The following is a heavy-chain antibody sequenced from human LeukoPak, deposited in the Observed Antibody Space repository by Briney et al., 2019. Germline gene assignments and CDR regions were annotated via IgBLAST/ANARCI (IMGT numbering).Heavy chain of an antibody. V-gene: IGHV3-23*01. CDR3: AKSSSSPRLFDY. Sequence: GGSLRLSCAASGFTFSSYAMSWVRQAPGKGLDWVSAISGSGDSTYYPDSVKGRFTISRDNSKNTLYLQMNSLRAEDTAVYYCAKSSSSPRLFDYWGQGTLVTVSS. CDR2: ISGSGDST. CDR1: GFTFSSYA. J-gene: IGHJ4*02. D-gene: IGHD6-6*01.